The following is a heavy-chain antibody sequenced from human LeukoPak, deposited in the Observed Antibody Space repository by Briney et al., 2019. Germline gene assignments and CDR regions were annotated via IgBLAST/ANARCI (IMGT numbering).Heavy chain of an antibody. V-gene: IGHV1-18*01. CDR2: ISAYNGNT. CDR3: ARDIWAQLEYAFDI. CDR1: GYTFTSYG. D-gene: IGHD1-1*01. Sequence: ASVKVSCKASGYTFTSYGISWVRQAPGQGLEWMGWISAYNGNTNYAQKLQGRVTITTDTSTSTAYMELRSLRSDDTAVYYCARDIWAQLEYAFDIWGQGTMVTVSS. J-gene: IGHJ3*02.